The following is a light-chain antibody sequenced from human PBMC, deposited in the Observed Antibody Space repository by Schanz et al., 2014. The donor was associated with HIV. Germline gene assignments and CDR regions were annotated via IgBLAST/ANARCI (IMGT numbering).Light chain of an antibody. CDR1: LPINNY. CDR2: DAS. CDR3: QQYNSYPLT. J-gene: IGKJ4*01. V-gene: IGKV1-16*01. Sequence: DIQMTQSPSSLSTSVGHRVTITCRASLPINNYLNWYQCKPGKAPKRLIHDASTLQSGVPSRFSGSGSGTYFTLTISSLQPDDFASYYCQQYNSYPLTFGGGTKVEIK.